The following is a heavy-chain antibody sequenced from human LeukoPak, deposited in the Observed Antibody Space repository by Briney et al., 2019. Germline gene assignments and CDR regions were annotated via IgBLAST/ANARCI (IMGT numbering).Heavy chain of an antibody. CDR1: GFTFSSYW. V-gene: IGHV3-74*01. J-gene: IGHJ5*02. Sequence: PGGSLRLSCAASGFTFSSYWIHWGRQAPGKGLVWVSRIDIDGSSTTYADSVKGRFTISRDNAKNTLYLQMNNLRAEDTAVYYCASDRPHNWFDPWGQGTLVTVSS. CDR3: ASDRPHNWFDP. CDR2: IDIDGSST.